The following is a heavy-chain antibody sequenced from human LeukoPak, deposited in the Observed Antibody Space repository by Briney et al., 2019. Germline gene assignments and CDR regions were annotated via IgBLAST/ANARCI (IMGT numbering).Heavy chain of an antibody. CDR1: RFTFSSYA. V-gene: IGHV3-23*01. D-gene: IGHD4-17*01. CDR2: IFADGGD. Sequence: PGRSLRLSCAASRFTFSSYAMIWVRQAPGKGLEWVSAIFADGGDRYADSVKGRFTISRDNSKNTLYLQMNSLTAEDTAVYYCAKDPNGDYVGAFDFWGQGTMVTVSS. J-gene: IGHJ3*01. CDR3: AKDPNGDYVGAFDF.